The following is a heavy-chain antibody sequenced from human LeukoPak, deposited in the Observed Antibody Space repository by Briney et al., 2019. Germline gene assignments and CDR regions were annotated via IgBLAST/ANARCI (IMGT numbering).Heavy chain of an antibody. CDR3: ARDWGSRGSPGCFDY. D-gene: IGHD2-15*01. Sequence: GASVKVSCKASGYTFTSYGISWVRQAPGQGLEWMGWISAYNGNTNYAQKLQGRVTMTTDTSTSTAYMELRSLRSDDTAVYYCARDWGSRGSPGCFDYWGQGTLVTVPS. V-gene: IGHV1-18*01. CDR1: GYTFTSYG. CDR2: ISAYNGNT. J-gene: IGHJ4*02.